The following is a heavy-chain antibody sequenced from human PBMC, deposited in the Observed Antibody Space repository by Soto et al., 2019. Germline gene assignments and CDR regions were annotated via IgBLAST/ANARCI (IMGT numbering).Heavy chain of an antibody. J-gene: IGHJ4*02. CDR3: ALMYYDFGSGYYTPPWYFDY. Sequence: QITLKESGPTLVKPTQTLTLTCTFSGFSLSTSGVGVGWIRQPPGKALEWLALIYWNDDKRYSPSLKSRLTITKDTSKNQVVLTMTNMDPVDTATYYCALMYYDFGSGYYTPPWYFDYWGQGTLVTVSS. CDR2: IYWNDDK. CDR1: GFSLSTSGVG. V-gene: IGHV2-5*01. D-gene: IGHD3-3*01.